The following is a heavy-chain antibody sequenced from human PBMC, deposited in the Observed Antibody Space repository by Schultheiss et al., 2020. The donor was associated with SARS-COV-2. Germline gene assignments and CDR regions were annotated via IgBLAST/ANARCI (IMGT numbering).Heavy chain of an antibody. CDR3: ARGPSMIVGRASVIDY. CDR1: GGSISSYY. V-gene: IGHV4-4*07. D-gene: IGHD3-22*01. J-gene: IGHJ4*02. CDR2: IYTSGST. Sequence: SETLSLTCTVSGGSISSYYWSWIRQPAGKGLEWIGRIYTSGSTNYNPSLKSRVTISVDTSKNQFSLKLSSVTAADTAVYYCARGPSMIVGRASVIDYWGQGTLVTVSS.